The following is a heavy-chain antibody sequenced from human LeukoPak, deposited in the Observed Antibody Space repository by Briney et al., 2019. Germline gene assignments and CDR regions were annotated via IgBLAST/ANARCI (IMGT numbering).Heavy chain of an antibody. CDR2: ISSSSSTI. CDR3: ARVWSSGYTKDY. J-gene: IGHJ4*02. CDR1: GFTFSSYS. D-gene: IGHD3-22*01. Sequence: GGSLRLSCAASGFTFSSYSIDWVRQAPGKGLEWLSYISSSSSTIYYADSVKGRFTISRDNAKNSVYLQMKSLRAEDTAVYYCARVWSSGYTKDYWGQGTLVTVSS. V-gene: IGHV3-48*04.